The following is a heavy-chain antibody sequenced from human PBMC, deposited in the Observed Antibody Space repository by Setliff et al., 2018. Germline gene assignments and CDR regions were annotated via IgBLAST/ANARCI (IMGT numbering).Heavy chain of an antibody. J-gene: IGHJ3*01. Sequence: GGSLRLSCAASGFTVSSSYMSWVRQAPGKGLEWVSIIYSGGYTNYADSVKGRFTISRDNSKNTLYLQMNSLRAEDTAVYFCAKVYRDYGNSVDAFDVWGQGTMVTVSS. D-gene: IGHD4-17*01. CDR3: AKVYRDYGNSVDAFDV. CDR1: GFTVSSSY. CDR2: IYSGGYT. V-gene: IGHV3-53*01.